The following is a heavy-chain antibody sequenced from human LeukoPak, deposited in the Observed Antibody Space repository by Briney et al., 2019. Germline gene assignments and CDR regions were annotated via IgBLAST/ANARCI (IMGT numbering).Heavy chain of an antibody. V-gene: IGHV5-51*01. Sequence: GESLKISCTASGYSFTTYWIGWVRQKPGKGLEWMGIIYPDDSDTRYSPSFQGQVTFSADKSITTAYLQWSSLKASDTAMYYCARLGSYYVEYFHHWGQGTLVTVSS. CDR1: GYSFTTYW. CDR2: IYPDDSDT. D-gene: IGHD1-26*01. CDR3: ARLGSYYVEYFHH. J-gene: IGHJ1*01.